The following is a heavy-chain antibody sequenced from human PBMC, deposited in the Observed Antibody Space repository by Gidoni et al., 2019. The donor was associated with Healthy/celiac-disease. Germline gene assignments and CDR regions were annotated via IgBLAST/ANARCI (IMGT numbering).Heavy chain of an antibody. CDR1: GGTFSSYA. D-gene: IGHD2-15*01. J-gene: IGHJ4*02. CDR2: IIPICGTA. CDR3: ARRLSYGGNWDY. V-gene: IGHV1-69*01. Sequence: QVQLVQSGAEVKKPVSSVKVSCKAPGGTFSSYAISWVRQAPGQGLEWMGGIIPICGTANYAQKFQGRVTITADESTSTADMELSSLRSEDTAVYYCARRLSYGGNWDYWGQGTLVTVSS.